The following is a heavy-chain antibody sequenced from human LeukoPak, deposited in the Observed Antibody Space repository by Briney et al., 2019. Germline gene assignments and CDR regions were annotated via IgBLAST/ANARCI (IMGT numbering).Heavy chain of an antibody. CDR1: GFTVSSNY. V-gene: IGHV3-66*02. D-gene: IGHD5-12*01. Sequence: GGSLRLSCAASGFTVSSNYMSWVRHAPGKGLEWVSVIYSGGSTYYADSVKGRFTISRDNSKNTLYLQMNSLRAEDTAVYYCARDPRGATGDYWGQGTLVTVSS. J-gene: IGHJ4*02. CDR2: IYSGGST. CDR3: ARDPRGATGDY.